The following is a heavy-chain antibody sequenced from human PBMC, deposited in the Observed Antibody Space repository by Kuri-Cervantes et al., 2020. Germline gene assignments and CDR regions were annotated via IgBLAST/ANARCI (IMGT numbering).Heavy chain of an antibody. J-gene: IGHJ6*02. CDR1: GGSVSSGSYY. V-gene: IGHV4-61*01. Sequence: SETLSLTCTVSGGSVSSGSYYWSWIRQPPGKGLEWIGYIYYSGSTNYNPSLKSRVTISVDTSKNQFSLKLSSVTAADTAVYYCARGGYGMDVRGQGTTVTVSS. CDR2: IYYSGST. CDR3: ARGGYGMDV.